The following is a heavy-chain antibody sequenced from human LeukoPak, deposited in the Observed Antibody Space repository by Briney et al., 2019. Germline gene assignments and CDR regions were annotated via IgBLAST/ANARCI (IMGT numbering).Heavy chain of an antibody. D-gene: IGHD5-24*01. CDR3: ASSRWGVN. J-gene: IGHJ4*02. CDR2: ISSNGGST. V-gene: IGHV3-64*01. CDR1: GFTFSSYA. Sequence: TGGSLRLSCAASGFTFSSYAMHWVRQAPGKGLEYVSAISSNGGSTYYANSVKGRFTIPRDNSKNTLYLQMGSLRAEDMAVYYCASSRWGVNWGQGTLVTVSS.